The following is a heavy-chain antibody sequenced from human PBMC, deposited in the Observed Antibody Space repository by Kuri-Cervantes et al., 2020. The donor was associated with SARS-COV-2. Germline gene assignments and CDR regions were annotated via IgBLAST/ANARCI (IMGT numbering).Heavy chain of an antibody. CDR2: ISSSSSYI. D-gene: IGHD6-6*01. Sequence: ETLSLTCAASGFTFSSYSMNWVRQAPGKGLEWVSSISSSSSYIYYADSVKGRFTISRDNAKNSLYLQMNSLRAEDTAVYYCAKDPLWGSSSNFDYWGQGTLVTVSS. CDR1: GFTFSSYS. CDR3: AKDPLWGSSSNFDY. J-gene: IGHJ4*02. V-gene: IGHV3-21*01.